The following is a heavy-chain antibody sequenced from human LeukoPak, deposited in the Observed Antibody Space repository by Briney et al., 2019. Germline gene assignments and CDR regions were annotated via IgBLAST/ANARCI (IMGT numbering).Heavy chain of an antibody. D-gene: IGHD2/OR15-2a*01. J-gene: IGHJ4*02. Sequence: SETLSLTCTVSGGSITSYYCSWIRQPPGKGLEWIGYIYYSGRTNYNPSLKSRVTISVDTSKNQFSLNLNSVTAADTAVYFCAAQNYYHTTAYPNPFDYWGQGTLVTVSS. CDR3: AAQNYYHTTAYPNPFDY. CDR2: IYYSGRT. V-gene: IGHV4-59*01. CDR1: GGSITSYY.